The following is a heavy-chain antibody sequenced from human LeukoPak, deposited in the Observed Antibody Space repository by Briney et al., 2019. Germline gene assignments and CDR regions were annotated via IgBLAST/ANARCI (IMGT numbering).Heavy chain of an antibody. CDR3: AKKQVDTAMVDY. Sequence: GGSLRLSCAASGFTFSSYSMNWVRQAPGKGLEWVSSISSSSSYIYYADSVKGRFTISRDNAKNSLYLQMNSLRAEDTAVYYCAKKQVDTAMVDYWGQGTLVTVSS. CDR1: GFTFSSYS. J-gene: IGHJ4*02. CDR2: ISSSSSYI. D-gene: IGHD5-18*01. V-gene: IGHV3-21*01.